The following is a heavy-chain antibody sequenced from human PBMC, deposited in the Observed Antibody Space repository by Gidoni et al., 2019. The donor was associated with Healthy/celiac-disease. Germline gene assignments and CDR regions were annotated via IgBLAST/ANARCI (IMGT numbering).Heavy chain of an antibody. V-gene: IGHV3-9*01. CDR2: ISWNSGSI. D-gene: IGHD2-15*01. J-gene: IGHJ4*02. CDR3: AKDEGSGYCSGGSCYHVDY. Sequence: EVQLVESGGGLVQPGRSLRLSCAASGFTFDDSAMHWVRQAPGKGLEWVSGISWNSGSIGYADSVKGRFTSSRDNAKNSLYLQMNSLRAEDTAVYYCAKDEGSGYCSGGSCYHVDYWGQGTLVTVSS. CDR1: GFTFDDSA.